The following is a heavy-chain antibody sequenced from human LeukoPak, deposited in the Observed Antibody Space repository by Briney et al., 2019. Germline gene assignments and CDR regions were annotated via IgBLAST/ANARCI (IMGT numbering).Heavy chain of an antibody. CDR3: AREGPTANYGGNDLPFDY. J-gene: IGHJ4*02. CDR2: IYHSGST. D-gene: IGHD4-23*01. V-gene: IGHV4-38-2*02. Sequence: SETLSLTCTVSGYSISSGYYWGRIRPPPGKGLEWIGSIYHSGSTYYNPSLKSRVTISVDTSKNQFSLKLSSATAADTAVYYCAREGPTANYGGNDLPFDYWGQGTLVTVSS. CDR1: GYSISSGYY.